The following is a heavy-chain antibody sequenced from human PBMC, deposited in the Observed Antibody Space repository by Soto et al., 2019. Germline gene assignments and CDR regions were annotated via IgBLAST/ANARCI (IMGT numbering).Heavy chain of an antibody. CDR3: ARLGGTGSYYEAYDAFDL. Sequence: QVTLKESGPVLVKPTETLTLTCTVSGFSLSNAKMGVSWIRQPPGKALEWPAHIFSNDEKSYSTSLKSRLTISKDTSKSQVVLTMANMDPVDTATYYGARLGGTGSYYEAYDAFDLWGQGTLVTVSS. CDR2: IFSNDEK. J-gene: IGHJ3*01. D-gene: IGHD1-26*01. CDR1: GFSLSNAKMG. V-gene: IGHV2-26*01.